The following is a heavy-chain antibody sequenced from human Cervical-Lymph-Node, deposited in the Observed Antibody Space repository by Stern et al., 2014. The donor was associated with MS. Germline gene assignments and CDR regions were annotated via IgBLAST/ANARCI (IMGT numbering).Heavy chain of an antibody. D-gene: IGHD4-17*01. CDR3: ARVPDYGDAFFDY. CDR1: SGDNY. Sequence: SGDNYWSWIRQPPGKGPEWIGYIHYSGGTYFNPSLKSRATISADTSKNQFSLKLNSMTAADTAVYYCARVPDYGDAFFDYWGQGILVTVSS. V-gene: IGHV4-30-4*01. J-gene: IGHJ4*02. CDR2: IHYSGGT.